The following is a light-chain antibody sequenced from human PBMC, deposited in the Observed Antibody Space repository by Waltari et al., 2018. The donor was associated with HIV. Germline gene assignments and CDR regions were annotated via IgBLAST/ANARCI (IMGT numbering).Light chain of an antibody. V-gene: IGLV7-46*01. CDR3: LLSYTNARV. CDR1: TRAVTSGHY. Sequence: QAVVTQEPSLTVSPGGTVTLTCASSTRAVTSGHYPYWFQQKPAQAPREQIFDTSNKHSWTPARFAGSLLGGKAALTLSGAQPEDEADYYCLLSYTNARVFGGGTKLTVL. CDR2: DTS. J-gene: IGLJ2*01.